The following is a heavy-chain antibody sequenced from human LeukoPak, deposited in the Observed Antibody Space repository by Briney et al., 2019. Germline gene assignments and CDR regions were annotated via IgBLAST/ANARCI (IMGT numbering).Heavy chain of an antibody. J-gene: IGHJ3*02. Sequence: KPSETLSLTCTVSGGSISSYYWSWIRQPPGKGLEWIGYIYYSGSTNYNPSLKSRVTISVDTSKNQFSLKLSSVTAADTAVYYCARSYYYDSSGYYYFYAFDIWGQGTMVTVSS. V-gene: IGHV4-59*01. CDR2: IYYSGST. CDR1: GGSISSYY. D-gene: IGHD3-22*01. CDR3: ARSYYYDSSGYYYFYAFDI.